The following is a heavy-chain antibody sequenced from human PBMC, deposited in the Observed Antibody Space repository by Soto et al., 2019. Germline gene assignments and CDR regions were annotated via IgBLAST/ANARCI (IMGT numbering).Heavy chain of an antibody. D-gene: IGHD3-22*01. CDR3: VYRRPYVSSAYPLLFDY. V-gene: IGHV2-5*02. CDR1: GFSLRNSGLG. Sequence: QITLKESGPTLVKPTQTLTLTCTFSGFSLRNSGLGVGWIRQPPGKALEWLALIYWDDDKRYSPSLSSRLTITKDTSKNPVVLTMTDMDPVDTATYYCVYRRPYVSSAYPLLFDYWGQGTLVTVSS. J-gene: IGHJ4*02. CDR2: IYWDDDK.